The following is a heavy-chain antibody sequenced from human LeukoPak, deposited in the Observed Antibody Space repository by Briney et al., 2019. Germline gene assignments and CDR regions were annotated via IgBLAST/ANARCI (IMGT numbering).Heavy chain of an antibody. Sequence: GGSLRLSCAASGFTFSDYNMRWIRQAPGTGLEWVSSISRSGSTKYYADSVKGRFTISRDNAKNSLFLQMNSLRAEDTAVYYCARVLRYCSGGNCYSGGLGYMDVWGKGTTVTISS. D-gene: IGHD2-15*01. J-gene: IGHJ6*03. CDR2: ISRSGSTK. V-gene: IGHV3-11*01. CDR3: ARVLRYCSGGNCYSGGLGYMDV. CDR1: GFTFSDYN.